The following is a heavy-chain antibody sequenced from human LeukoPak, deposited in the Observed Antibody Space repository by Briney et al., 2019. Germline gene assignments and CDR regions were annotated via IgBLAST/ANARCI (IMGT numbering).Heavy chain of an antibody. Sequence: PSETLSLTCTVSGGSISSSSYYWGWIRQPPGKGLEWIGSIYYSGSTYYNPSLKSRVTISVDTSKNQFSLMLSSVTAADTAVYYCARGRSLYFDYWGQGTLVTVSS. CDR3: ARGRSLYFDY. CDR2: IYYSGST. V-gene: IGHV4-39*07. J-gene: IGHJ4*02. CDR1: GGSISSSSYY.